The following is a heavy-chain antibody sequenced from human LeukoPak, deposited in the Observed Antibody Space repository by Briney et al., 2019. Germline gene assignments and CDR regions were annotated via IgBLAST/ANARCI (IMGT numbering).Heavy chain of an antibody. J-gene: IGHJ4*02. CDR1: GYTFTGYY. V-gene: IGHV1-2*02. Sequence: ASVKVSCKASGYTFTGYYMNWVRQAPGQGLEWMGWINPNSGGTNYAQEFQGRVTMTRDTSISTAYMELSRLRSDDAAVYYCARETGATIDYWGQGTLVTVSS. CDR3: ARETGATIDY. D-gene: IGHD1-26*01. CDR2: INPNSGGT.